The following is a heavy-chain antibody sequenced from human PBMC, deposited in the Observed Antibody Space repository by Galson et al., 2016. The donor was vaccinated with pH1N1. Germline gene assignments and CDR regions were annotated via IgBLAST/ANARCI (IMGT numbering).Heavy chain of an antibody. J-gene: IGHJ3*02. CDR3: ARQYDFGDYRGNAFDI. CDR1: GYIFTSQW. D-gene: IGHD4-17*01. Sequence: SGAEVKTPGESLKISCKASGYIFTSQWIAWVRQVPGKGLEWVGVVNPGGSTIRYSPSFQGQVTISSDKSISTAYLQWISLRASDTAMYYCARQYDFGDYRGNAFDIWGQGTVVIVSS. CDR2: VNPGGSTI. V-gene: IGHV5-51*03.